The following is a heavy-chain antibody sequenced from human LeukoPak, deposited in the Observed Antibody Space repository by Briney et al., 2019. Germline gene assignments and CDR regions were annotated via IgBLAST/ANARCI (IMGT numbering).Heavy chain of an antibody. V-gene: IGHV4-39*01. CDR2: IYYSGRT. D-gene: IGHD3-10*01. CDR1: GFTFSSYW. J-gene: IGHJ5*02. Sequence: GSLRLSCAASGFTFSSYWMSWIRQPPGKGLEWIGSIYYSGRTYYNPSLKSRVTISVDTSKKQFSLKLSSVTAADTAVYYCARGRPDGSGSYYKFDPWGQGTLVTVSS. CDR3: ARGRPDGSGSYYKFDP.